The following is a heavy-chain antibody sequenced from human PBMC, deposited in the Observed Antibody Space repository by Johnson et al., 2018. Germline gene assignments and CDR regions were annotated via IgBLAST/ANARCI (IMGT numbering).Heavy chain of an antibody. Sequence: VQLVESGGGLVQPGGSLRLSCVASGFNFSHKDMHWVRQTTGRGLEWVSTIGPAGDTYYSGSVKGRFTISRENAKNSLYLQMNSRRAGDKAVYYWVRDSNMGGNYYYVMDVWGQGTTVTVSS. CDR3: VRDSNMGGNYYYVMDV. D-gene: IGHD1-26*01. V-gene: IGHV3-13*04. CDR2: IGPAGDT. J-gene: IGHJ6*02. CDR1: GFNFSHKD.